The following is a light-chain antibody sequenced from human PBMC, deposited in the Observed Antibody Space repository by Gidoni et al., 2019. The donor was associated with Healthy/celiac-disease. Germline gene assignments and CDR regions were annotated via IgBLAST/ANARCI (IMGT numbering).Light chain of an antibody. CDR1: QGISSY. Sequence: DIQLTQSPSFLSASVGDRVNITCRASQGISSYLAWYQQKPGKAPKILIYAASTLQSGVPSRFSGSGSGTEFTLTISSLQPEDFATYYCQQRNSYPITFGQGTRLEIK. J-gene: IGKJ5*01. CDR3: QQRNSYPIT. V-gene: IGKV1-9*01. CDR2: AAS.